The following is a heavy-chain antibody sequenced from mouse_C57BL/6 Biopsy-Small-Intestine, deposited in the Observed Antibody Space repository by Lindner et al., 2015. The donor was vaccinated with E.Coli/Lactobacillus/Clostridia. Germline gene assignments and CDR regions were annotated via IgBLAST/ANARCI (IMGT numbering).Heavy chain of an antibody. D-gene: IGHD2-2*01. CDR3: ATDRDARYFDWLHRMDV. V-gene: IGHV1-18*01. Sequence: SVKVSCKVSENTLTELSMHWVRQAPGKGLEWMGGFDPEDGETIYAQKFQGRVTMTEDTSTDTAYMELSSLRSEDTAVYYCATDRDARYFDWLHRMDVWGQGTTVTVSS. CDR1: ENTLTELS. J-gene: IGHJ1*01. CDR2: FDPEDGET.